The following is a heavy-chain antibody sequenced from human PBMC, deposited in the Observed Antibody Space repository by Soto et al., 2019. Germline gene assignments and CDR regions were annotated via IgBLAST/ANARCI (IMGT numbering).Heavy chain of an antibody. J-gene: IGHJ5*02. CDR3: ARDYDSSGYYYSFPWFDP. CDR1: GYTFTNYY. D-gene: IGHD3-22*01. Sequence: ASVKVSCKASGYTFTNYYMHWVRQAPGQGLEWMGIINPTGGGSTSYAQKFQGRVTMTRDTSTSTVYMELSSLRSEDTAVYYCARDYDSSGYYYSFPWFDPWGQGTLVTVS. CDR2: INPTGGGST. V-gene: IGHV1-46*01.